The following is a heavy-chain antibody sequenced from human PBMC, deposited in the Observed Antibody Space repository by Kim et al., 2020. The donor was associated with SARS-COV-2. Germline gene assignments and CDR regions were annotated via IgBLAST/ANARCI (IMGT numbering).Heavy chain of an antibody. CDR3: ARDRVERATIFRSAQGYYYGMDV. V-gene: IGHV4-59*13. J-gene: IGHJ6*02. D-gene: IGHD5-12*01. CDR2: IYYSGST. Sequence: SETLSLTCTVSGGSISSYYWSWIRQPPGKGLEWIGYIYYSGSTNYNPSLKRRVTISVDTSKNQSSLKLSSVTAADTAVYYCARDRVERATIFRSAQGYYYGMDVWGQGTTVTVSS. CDR1: GGSISSYY.